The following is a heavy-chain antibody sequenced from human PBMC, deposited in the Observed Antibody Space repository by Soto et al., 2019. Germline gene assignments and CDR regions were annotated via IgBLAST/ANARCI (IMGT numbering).Heavy chain of an antibody. CDR3: AMAYPYTVFQS. D-gene: IGHD2-2*02. V-gene: IGHV3-9*01. CDR1: GAIFDAYA. Sequence: EVQLVESGGGLVQPGRSLRLSCATSGAIFDAYAMHWVRQVPGKGLEWVSGISRDSGSIRYADSVQGRFTISRDNAKNALYLQMNSLKIEDTALYYCAMAYPYTVFQSWGQGTLVTVSS. CDR2: ISRDSGSI. J-gene: IGHJ1*01.